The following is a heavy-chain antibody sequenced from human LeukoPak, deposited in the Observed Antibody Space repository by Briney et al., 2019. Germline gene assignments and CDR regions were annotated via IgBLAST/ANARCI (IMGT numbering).Heavy chain of an antibody. V-gene: IGHV3-74*01. CDR1: GFTLSSNW. D-gene: IGHD3-10*01. CDR2: IYSDGSRT. CDR3: ARKPFYGSGIGH. Sequence: PSGGSLRLSCAGSGFTLSSNWMHWVRQAPGKGLVWVSRIYSDGSRTNYADSVKGRFAISGDNAKNTQYLQMNSLRAEDTAVYYCARKPFYGSGIGHWGQGTLVTVSS. J-gene: IGHJ4*02.